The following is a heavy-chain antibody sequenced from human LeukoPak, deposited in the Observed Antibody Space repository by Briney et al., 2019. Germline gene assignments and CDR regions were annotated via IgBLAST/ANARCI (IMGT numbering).Heavy chain of an antibody. D-gene: IGHD3-3*01. J-gene: IGHJ3*01. V-gene: IGHV4-4*09. Sequence: SETLSLTCTVSGGSLTDYYWAWIRQPPGKGLEWIGYIYSRGSTTYNPSLQSRVSLSIDTSKSQFSLSLTSVTAADTAVYYCARHPPNDFWVGYGSFDVWGQGTMDTVSS. CDR1: GGSLTDYY. CDR3: ARHPPNDFWVGYGSFDV. CDR2: IYSRGST.